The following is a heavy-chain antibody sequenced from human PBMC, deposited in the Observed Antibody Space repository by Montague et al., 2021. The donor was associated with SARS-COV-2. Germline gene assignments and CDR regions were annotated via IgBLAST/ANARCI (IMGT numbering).Heavy chain of an antibody. D-gene: IGHD3-10*01. Sequence: TLSLTCTVSGGSISSGSYYWSWIRQPAGKGLEWIGRIYTSGSTNYNPSLKSRVTISVDTSKNQFSLKLSSVTAADTAVYYCARDLAPYYGSGSYYNPIDAFGTWGQGTMVTVSS. CDR3: ARDLAPYYGSGSYYNPIDAFGT. CDR1: GGSISSGSYY. J-gene: IGHJ3*02. V-gene: IGHV4-61*02. CDR2: IYTSGST.